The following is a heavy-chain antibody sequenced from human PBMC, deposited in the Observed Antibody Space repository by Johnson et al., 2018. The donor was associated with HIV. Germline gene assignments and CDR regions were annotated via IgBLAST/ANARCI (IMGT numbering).Heavy chain of an antibody. CDR1: GFSFSNYD. D-gene: IGHD6-13*01. CDR3: ARRSSSWDAFDF. J-gene: IGHJ3*01. V-gene: IGHV3-13*01. Sequence: VQLVESGGGLVQPGGSLRLSCAASGFSFSNYDMHWVRQVTGYGLEWVSGIGTAGDTYYRGSVQGRFTISRENAKNSLYLQMNSLRAGDTALYYCARRSSSWDAFDFWGQGTKVTVSS. CDR2: IGTAGDT.